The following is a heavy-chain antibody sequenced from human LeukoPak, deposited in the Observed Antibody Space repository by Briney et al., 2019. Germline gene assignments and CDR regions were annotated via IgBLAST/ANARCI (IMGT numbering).Heavy chain of an antibody. CDR2: INHSGST. CDR3: ARGGPFDP. V-gene: IGHV4-34*01. Sequence: MTSETLSLTCAVYGGSFSGYYWSWIRQPPGKGLEWIGEINHSGSTNYNPSLKSRVTISVDTSKNQFSLHLTSVTPEDTAVYYCARGGPFDPWGQGTLVTVSS. CDR1: GGSFSGYY. J-gene: IGHJ5*02.